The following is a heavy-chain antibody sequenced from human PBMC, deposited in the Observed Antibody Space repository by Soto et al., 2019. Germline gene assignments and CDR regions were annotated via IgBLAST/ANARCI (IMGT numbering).Heavy chain of an antibody. CDR2: IYYSGST. Sequence: PSETLSLTCTVSGGSISSSSYYWGWIRQPPGKGLEWIGSIYYSGSTYYNPSLKSRVTISVDTSKNQFSLKLSSVTAADTAVYHCARHGAPEDSCSSTSCTDRGHYYYYYMDVWGKGTTVTVSS. CDR1: GGSISSSSYY. V-gene: IGHV4-39*01. CDR3: ARHGAPEDSCSSTSCTDRGHYYYYYMDV. D-gene: IGHD2-2*01. J-gene: IGHJ6*03.